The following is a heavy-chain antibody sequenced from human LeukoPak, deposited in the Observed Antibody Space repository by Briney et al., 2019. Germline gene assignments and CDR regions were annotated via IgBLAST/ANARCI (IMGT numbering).Heavy chain of an antibody. CDR2: IYSGGNT. CDR1: GFTVSSNF. CDR3: ARNHILGYWHFDL. V-gene: IGHV3-53*01. D-gene: IGHD1-26*01. J-gene: IGHJ2*01. Sequence: PGGSLRLSCTVAGFTVSSNFRSWVRQAPEKGLEWVSVIYSGGNTYYADSVSGRFTISRDNSKNTVYLQMNSLRADDTAVYYCARNHILGYWHFDLWGRGTLVTVSS.